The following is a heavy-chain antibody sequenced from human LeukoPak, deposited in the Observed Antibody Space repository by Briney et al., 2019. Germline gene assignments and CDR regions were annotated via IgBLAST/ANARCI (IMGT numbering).Heavy chain of an antibody. CDR2: IYSSGST. CDR1: GGSISGSSYY. Sequence: PSETLSLSCTVSGGSISGSSYYWGWIRQPPGKGLEWIGSIYSSGSTYYNPSLRSRVTISVDTSKNQFSLKLNSVTAADTAVYYCARRVTAFDIWGQGTMVTVSS. CDR3: ARRVTAFDI. V-gene: IGHV4-39*01. D-gene: IGHD3-16*02. J-gene: IGHJ3*02.